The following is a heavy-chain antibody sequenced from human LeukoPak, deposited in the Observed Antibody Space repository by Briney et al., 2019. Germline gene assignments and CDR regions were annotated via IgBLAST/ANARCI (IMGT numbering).Heavy chain of an antibody. CDR2: IRGSGGST. CDR1: GFTFSSYA. Sequence: GGSLRLSCAATGFTFSSYAMSWVRQAPGKGLEWVSAIRGSGGSTYYADSVKGRFTISRDNSKNTLYLQMNSLRAEDTAVYYCAKDGTLRVFDYWGQGTLVTVSS. V-gene: IGHV3-23*01. CDR3: AKDGTLRVFDY. D-gene: IGHD4-17*01. J-gene: IGHJ4*02.